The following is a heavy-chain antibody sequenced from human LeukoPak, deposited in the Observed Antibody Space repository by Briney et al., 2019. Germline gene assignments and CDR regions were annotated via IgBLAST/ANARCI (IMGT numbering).Heavy chain of an antibody. CDR2: ISAYNGNT. CDR3: ARDYGYYDSSGYDY. CDR1: GHTFTSYG. V-gene: IGHV1-18*01. D-gene: IGHD3-22*01. Sequence: GASVKVSCKASGHTFTSYGISWVRQAPGQGLEWMGWISAYNGNTNYAQKLQGRVTMATDTSTSTAYMELRSLRSDDTAVYCCARDYGYYDSSGYDYWGQGTLVTVSP. J-gene: IGHJ4*02.